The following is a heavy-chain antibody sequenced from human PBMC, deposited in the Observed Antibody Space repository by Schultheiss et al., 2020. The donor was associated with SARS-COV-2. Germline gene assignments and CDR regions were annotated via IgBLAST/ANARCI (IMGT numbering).Heavy chain of an antibody. CDR2: IYYSGSV. J-gene: IGHJ5*02. CDR1: GGSISSGGYY. V-gene: IGHV4-31*01. Sequence: SETLSLTCTVSGGSISSGGYYWSWIRQHPGKGLEWIGYIYYSGSVYYNPSLKSLVTISVDTSKNQFSLKLSSVTAADTAVYYCARVHYDFWSGYPWGFDPWGQGTLVTVSS. D-gene: IGHD3-3*01. CDR3: ARVHYDFWSGYPWGFDP.